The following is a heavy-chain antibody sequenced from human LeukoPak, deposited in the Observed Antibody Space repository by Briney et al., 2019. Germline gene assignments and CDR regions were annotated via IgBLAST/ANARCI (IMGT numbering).Heavy chain of an antibody. Sequence: GGSLRLSCAASGFTFSSYGMHWVRQAPGKGLEWVAVISYDGSNKYYADSVKGRFTISRDNSKNTLYLQMNSLRAEDTAVYYCAKRPVYGGNSNAFDIWGQGTMVTVSS. V-gene: IGHV3-30*18. J-gene: IGHJ3*02. CDR1: GFTFSSYG. CDR2: ISYDGSNK. D-gene: IGHD2-21*02. CDR3: AKRPVYGGNSNAFDI.